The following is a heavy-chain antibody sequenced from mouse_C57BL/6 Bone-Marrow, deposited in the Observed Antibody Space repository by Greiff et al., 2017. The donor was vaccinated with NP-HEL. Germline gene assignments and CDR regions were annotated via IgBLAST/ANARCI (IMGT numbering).Heavy chain of an antibody. CDR2: ISSGGSYT. J-gene: IGHJ3*01. Sequence: EVKVVESGGDLVKPGGSLKLSCAASGFTFSSSGMSWVRQTPDKRLEWVATISSGGSYTYYPDSVQGRFTISRDNAKNTLYLQMSSLKSEDTAMYYCARRNYPWFADWGQGTLVTVSA. V-gene: IGHV5-6*02. D-gene: IGHD1-1*02. CDR3: ARRNYPWFAD. CDR1: GFTFSSSG.